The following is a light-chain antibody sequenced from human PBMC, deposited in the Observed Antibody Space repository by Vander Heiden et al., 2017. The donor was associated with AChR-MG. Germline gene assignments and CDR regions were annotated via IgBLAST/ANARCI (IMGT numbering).Light chain of an antibody. Sequence: SSELTQDPAVSVTLGQTVRITCQGDSLRSYYASRYQQKPGQAPVLVIYGKNNRPSGIPDRFSGSSSGNTASLTITGAQAEDEADYYCNSRDSSGNHSFGGGTKLTVL. CDR3: NSRDSSGNHS. V-gene: IGLV3-19*01. CDR1: SLRSYY. J-gene: IGLJ2*01. CDR2: GKN.